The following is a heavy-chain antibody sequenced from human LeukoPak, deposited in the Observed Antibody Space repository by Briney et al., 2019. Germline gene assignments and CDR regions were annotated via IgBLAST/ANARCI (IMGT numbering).Heavy chain of an antibody. V-gene: IGHV4-39*01. CDR3: ARHRGSSSLFDY. CDR1: GGSISSNDYY. D-gene: IGHD6-6*01. J-gene: IGHJ4*02. CDR2: IYYSGST. Sequence: SETLSLTCTVSGGSISSNDYYWDWIRQPPGMGREDIGSIYYSGSTYYNPSLKSRVTISVDTSKNQFSLKLSSVTAADTAVYYCARHRGSSSLFDYWGQGTLVTVSS.